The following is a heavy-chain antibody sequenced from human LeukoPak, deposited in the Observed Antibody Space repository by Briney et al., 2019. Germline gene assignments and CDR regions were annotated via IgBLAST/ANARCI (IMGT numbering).Heavy chain of an antibody. V-gene: IGHV3-23*01. J-gene: IGHJ4*02. CDR1: GFTFSSYA. CDR3: AKPYSSGWGYFDY. CDR2: IRGSGGST. D-gene: IGHD6-19*01. Sequence: PGGSLRLSCAASGFTFSSYAMSWVRQAPGKGLEWVSAIRGSGGSTYYADSVKGRFTISRDNSKNTLYLQMNSLRAEDTAVYYCAKPYSSGWGYFDYWGQGTLVTVSS.